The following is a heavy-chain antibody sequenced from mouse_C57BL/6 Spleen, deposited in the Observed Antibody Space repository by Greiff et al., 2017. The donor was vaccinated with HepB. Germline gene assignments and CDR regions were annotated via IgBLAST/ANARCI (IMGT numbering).Heavy chain of an antibody. Sequence: VKLQESGAELVKPGASVKLSCKASGYTFTEYTIHWVKQRSGQGLEWIGWFYPGSGSIKYNEKFKDKATLTAYKSSSTVYMELSRLTSEDSAVYFCARHERITTGRQAWFAYWGQGTLVTVSA. J-gene: IGHJ3*01. D-gene: IGHD2-4*01. CDR3: ARHERITTGRQAWFAY. V-gene: IGHV1-62-2*01. CDR1: GYTFTEYT. CDR2: FYPGSGSI.